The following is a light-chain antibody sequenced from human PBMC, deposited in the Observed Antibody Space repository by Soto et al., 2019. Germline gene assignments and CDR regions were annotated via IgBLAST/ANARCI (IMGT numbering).Light chain of an antibody. J-gene: IGKJ3*01. V-gene: IGKV1-39*01. CDR1: QSISGY. CDR2: AAS. Sequence: DIQMTQSPSSLSVSVGDRVTITCRASQSISGYLNWYHQKPGKAPKLLIYAASSLQGGVPSRFSGSGSGTDFTLTISSLQHEDFATYYCQQSFSTPFTFGPGTKVDIK. CDR3: QQSFSTPFT.